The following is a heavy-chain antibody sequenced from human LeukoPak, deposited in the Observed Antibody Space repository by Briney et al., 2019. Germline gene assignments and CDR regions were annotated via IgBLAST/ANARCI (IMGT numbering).Heavy chain of an antibody. CDR3: VREQWLSSSYYGLDV. Sequence: QTLSLTCAISGDSVSSNSVAWNWIRQSPLRGLEWLGRTYYRSKWYNDYAVSVKSRTTINPDTSKNQFSLQLNSMTPEDTAVHFCVREQWLSSSYYGLDVWGQGTTVTVSS. V-gene: IGHV6-1*01. D-gene: IGHD6-19*01. CDR2: TYYRSKWYN. CDR1: GDSVSSNSVA. J-gene: IGHJ6*02.